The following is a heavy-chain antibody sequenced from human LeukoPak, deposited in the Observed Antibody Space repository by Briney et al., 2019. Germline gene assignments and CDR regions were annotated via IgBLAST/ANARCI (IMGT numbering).Heavy chain of an antibody. D-gene: IGHD6-13*01. V-gene: IGHV4-34*01. CDR3: ARGDSSSQDY. CDR2: INHSGST. CDR1: GGSFSGYY. Sequence: SETLSLTCAVYGGSFSGYYWSWIRQTPGKGLEWIGEINHSGSTNYNPSLKSRVTISVDTSKNQFSLKLSSVTAADTAVYYCARGDSSSQDYWGQGTLVTVSS. J-gene: IGHJ4*02.